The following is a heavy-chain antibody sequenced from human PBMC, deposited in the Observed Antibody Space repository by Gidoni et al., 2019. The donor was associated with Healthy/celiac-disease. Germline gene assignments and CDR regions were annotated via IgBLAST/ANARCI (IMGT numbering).Heavy chain of an antibody. CDR1: GYSFPSYW. J-gene: IGHJ4*02. V-gene: IGHV5-51*03. CDR2: IYPGDSDT. D-gene: IGHD1-26*01. CDR3: AITQGGSQDYYFDY. Sequence: EVQLVQSGAEVNTPGESLKIPCKGSGYSFPSYWVGWVRQMPGQGLEWMGIIYPGDSDTRYSPSFQGQVTISADKSISTAYLQWSSLKASDTAMYYCAITQGGSQDYYFDYWGQGTLVTVSS.